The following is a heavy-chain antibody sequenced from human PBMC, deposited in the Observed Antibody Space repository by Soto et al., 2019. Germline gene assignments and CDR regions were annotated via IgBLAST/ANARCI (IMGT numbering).Heavy chain of an antibody. CDR3: ARGTVGVWNAFDF. D-gene: IGHD1-1*01. CDR2: IGIFNGNT. CDR1: GYTFTNYG. J-gene: IGHJ3*01. Sequence: ASVKVSCKTFGYTFTNYGISWVRQAPGQGLEWMGWIGIFNGNTNYAQKIQGRVTLTTDTSTSTAYMELRSLRSDDTAVYYCARGTVGVWNAFDFWGQGTLVTVSS. V-gene: IGHV1-18*01.